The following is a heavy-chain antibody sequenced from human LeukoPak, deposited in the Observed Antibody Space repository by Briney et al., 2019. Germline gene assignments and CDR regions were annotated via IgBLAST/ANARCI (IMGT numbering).Heavy chain of an antibody. CDR1: YW. CDR2: IYPGDSDT. V-gene: IGHV5-51*01. J-gene: IGHJ4*02. CDR3: ARVMGSGWTLYYFDY. Sequence: YWSWIRQPPGKGLEWMGIIYPGDSDTRYSPSFQGQVTISADKSISTAYLQWSSLKASDTAMYYCARVMGSGWTLYYFDYWGQGTLVTVSS. D-gene: IGHD6-19*01.